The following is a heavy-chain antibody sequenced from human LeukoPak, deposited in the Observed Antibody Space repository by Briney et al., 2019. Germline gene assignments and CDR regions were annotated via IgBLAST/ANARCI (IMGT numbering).Heavy chain of an antibody. Sequence: PSETLSLTCAVYGGSFSGYYWSWIRQPPGKGLEWIGEINHSGSTNYNPSLKSRVTISVDTSKNQFSLKLSSVTAADTAVYYCARGWGPTDGITGTNLDYWGQGTLVTVSS. CDR1: GGSFSGYY. CDR3: ARGWGPTDGITGTNLDY. J-gene: IGHJ4*02. CDR2: INHSGST. V-gene: IGHV4-34*01. D-gene: IGHD1-7*01.